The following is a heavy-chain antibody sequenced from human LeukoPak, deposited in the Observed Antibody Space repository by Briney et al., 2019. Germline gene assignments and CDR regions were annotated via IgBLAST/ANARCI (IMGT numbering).Heavy chain of an antibody. CDR1: GGSISSYY. J-gene: IGHJ4*02. CDR3: ARQSGSYRRGGYDY. CDR2: IYYSGST. V-gene: IGHV4-39*01. Sequence: SETLSLTCTVSGGSISSYYWSWIRQPPGKGLEWIGSIYYSGSTYYNPSLKSRVTISVDTSKNQFSLKLSSVTAADTAVYYCARQSGSYRRGGYDYWGQGTLVTVSS. D-gene: IGHD1-26*01.